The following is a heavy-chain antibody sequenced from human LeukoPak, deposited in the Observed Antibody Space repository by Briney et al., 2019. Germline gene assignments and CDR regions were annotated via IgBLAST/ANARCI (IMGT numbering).Heavy chain of an antibody. Sequence: SVKVSCKASGGTFSSYAISWVRQAPGQGLEWMGGIIPIFGTANYAQKFQGRVTITRNTSISTAYMELSSLRSEDTAVYYCARGRGITMVPGVISLIGINPGGYYMDVWGKGTTVTVSS. D-gene: IGHD3-10*01. CDR1: GGTFSSYA. V-gene: IGHV1-69*05. CDR3: ARGRGITMVPGVISLIGINPGGYYMDV. J-gene: IGHJ6*03. CDR2: IIPIFGTA.